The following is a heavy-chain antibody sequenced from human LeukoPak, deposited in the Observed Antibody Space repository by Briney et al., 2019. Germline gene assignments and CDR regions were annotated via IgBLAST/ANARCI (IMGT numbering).Heavy chain of an antibody. J-gene: IGHJ4*02. V-gene: IGHV3-30-3*01. D-gene: IGHD6-6*01. CDR3: AKDRGSSAHFDY. CDR2: ISYDGSNK. Sequence: GGSLRLSCAASGFTFSSYAMHWVRQAPGKGLEWVAVISYDGSNKYYADSVKGRFTISRDNSKNTLYLQMNSLRAEDTAVYYCAKDRGSSAHFDYWGQGTLVTVSS. CDR1: GFTFSSYA.